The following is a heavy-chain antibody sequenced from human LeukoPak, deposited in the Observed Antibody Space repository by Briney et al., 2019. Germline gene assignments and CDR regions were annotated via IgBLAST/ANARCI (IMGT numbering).Heavy chain of an antibody. CDR3: ARDRKTWVTMVRGVIIVYGMDV. D-gene: IGHD3-10*01. Sequence: ASVKVSCKASGYTFTSYGISWVRRAPGQGLEWMGWISAYNGNTNYAQKLQGRVTMTTDTSTSTAYMELRSLRSDDTAVYYCARDRKTWVTMVRGVIIVYGMDVWGKGTTVTVSS. J-gene: IGHJ6*04. CDR2: ISAYNGNT. V-gene: IGHV1-18*04. CDR1: GYTFTSYG.